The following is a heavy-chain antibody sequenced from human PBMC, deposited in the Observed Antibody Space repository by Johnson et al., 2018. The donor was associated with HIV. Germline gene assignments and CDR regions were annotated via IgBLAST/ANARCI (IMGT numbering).Heavy chain of an antibody. CDR1: GFSFHDYA. CDR3: AKDLIELQGAFDI. CDR2: ISYDGTNK. D-gene: IGHD1-26*01. J-gene: IGHJ3*02. Sequence: QVQLVESGGGVVRPGGSLRLSCEGSGFSFHDYAMSWVRQAPGKGLEWVTVISYDGTNKHYADSVKGLFTISRDNSKNTLYLQMNSLRAEDTAVYYCAKDLIELQGAFDIWGQGTMVTVSS. V-gene: IGHV3-30*18.